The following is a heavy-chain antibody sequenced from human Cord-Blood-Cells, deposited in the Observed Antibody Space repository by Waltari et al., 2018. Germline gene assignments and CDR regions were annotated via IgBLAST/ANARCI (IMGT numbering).Heavy chain of an antibody. CDR2: IYHSGST. D-gene: IGHD3-10*01. CDR3: ARGPGSYQYFDY. CDR1: GYSISSGYY. V-gene: IGHV4-38-2*01. Sequence: QVQLQESGPGLVKPSETLSLTCAVSGYSISSGYYWGWIRQPPGKGLEWIGSIYHSGSTYYNPSRKSRVTISVDTSKNQFSLKRSSVTAADTAVYYCARGPGSYQYFDYWGQGTLVTVSS. J-gene: IGHJ4*02.